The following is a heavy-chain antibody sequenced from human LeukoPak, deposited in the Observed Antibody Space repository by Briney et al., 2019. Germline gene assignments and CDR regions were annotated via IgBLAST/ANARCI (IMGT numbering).Heavy chain of an antibody. CDR2: ISSSSSYI. J-gene: IGHJ4*02. V-gene: IGHV3-21*01. D-gene: IGHD2-2*02. CDR3: ARERGAGYQLLYVHYFDY. Sequence: PGGSLRLSCAASGFTFSSYSMNWVRQAPGKGLEWVSSISSSSSYIYYADSVKGRFTISRDNAKNSLYLQMNSLRAEDTAVYYCARERGAGYQLLYVHYFDYWGQGTLVTVSS. CDR1: GFTFSSYS.